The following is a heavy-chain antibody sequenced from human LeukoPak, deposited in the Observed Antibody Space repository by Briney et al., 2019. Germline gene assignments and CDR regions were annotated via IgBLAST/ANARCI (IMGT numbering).Heavy chain of an antibody. V-gene: IGHV3-21*04. D-gene: IGHD3-10*01. CDR1: GFTFSSYS. Sequence: GGSLRLSCAASGFTFSSYSMNWVRQAPGKGLEWVSSISSSSSYIYYADSVKGRFTISRDNAKNSLYLQMNSLRAEDTAVYYCARSGSTRYYYGSGSYGYWGQGTLVTVSS. CDR2: ISSSSSYI. J-gene: IGHJ4*02. CDR3: ARSGSTRYYYGSGSYGY.